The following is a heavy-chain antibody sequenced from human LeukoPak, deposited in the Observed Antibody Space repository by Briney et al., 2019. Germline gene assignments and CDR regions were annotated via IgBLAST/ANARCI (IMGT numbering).Heavy chain of an antibody. CDR3: ARGVAGTIWYFDL. CDR1: GGSISSSSYY. Sequence: SETLSLTCTVSGGSISSSSYYWGWIRQPPGKGLKWIGSIYHSGSTYYNPSLKSRVTISVDTSKNQFSLKLSSVTAADTAVYYCARGVAGTIWYFDLWGRGTLVTVSS. CDR2: IYHSGST. D-gene: IGHD6-19*01. J-gene: IGHJ2*01. V-gene: IGHV4-39*07.